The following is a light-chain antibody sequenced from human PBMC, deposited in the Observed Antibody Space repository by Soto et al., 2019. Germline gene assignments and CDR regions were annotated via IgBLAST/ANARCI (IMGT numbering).Light chain of an antibody. CDR1: QSVSSY. CDR2: AAS. CDR3: QQYNNWPLT. J-gene: IGKJ1*01. Sequence: EIVVTQSPATLSLSPGERATLSCRASQSVSSYLAWYQQKPGQAPRLLIYAASTRATGLPARFSGSGSGTEFTLTISSLQSEDFAVYSCQQYNNWPLTFGQGTKVDIK. V-gene: IGKV3-15*01.